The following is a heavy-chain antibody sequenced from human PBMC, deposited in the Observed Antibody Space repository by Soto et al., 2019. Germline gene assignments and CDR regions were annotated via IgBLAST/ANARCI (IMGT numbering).Heavy chain of an antibody. Sequence: SETLSLTCTVSGGSINNHYWSWIRQPPGQGLEWIGYIYYSGSTNYNPSLKSRVTMSVDTSKNQFSLKLSSLAAADTAIYYCARANWFFDYWGQGTLVTVSS. CDR2: IYYSGST. V-gene: IGHV4-59*11. CDR1: GGSINNHY. CDR3: ARANWFFDY. D-gene: IGHD7-27*01. J-gene: IGHJ4*02.